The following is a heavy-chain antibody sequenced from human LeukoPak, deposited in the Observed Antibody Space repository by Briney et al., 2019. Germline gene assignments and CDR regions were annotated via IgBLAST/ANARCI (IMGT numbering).Heavy chain of an antibody. CDR2: ISAYNGNT. Sequence: ASVKVSCKASGGTFSSYAIAWVRQAPGQGLEWMGWISAYNGNTNYAQKLQGRVTMTTDTSTSTAYMELRSLRSDDTAVYYCARDSVTTFDYWGQGTLVTVSS. CDR3: ARDSVTTFDY. CDR1: GGTFSSYA. V-gene: IGHV1-18*01. D-gene: IGHD4-11*01. J-gene: IGHJ4*02.